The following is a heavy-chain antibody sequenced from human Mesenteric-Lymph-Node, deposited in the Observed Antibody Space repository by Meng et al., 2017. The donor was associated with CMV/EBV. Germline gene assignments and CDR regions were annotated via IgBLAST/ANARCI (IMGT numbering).Heavy chain of an antibody. CDR1: GFTFSNAW. Sequence: GGSLRLSCAASGFTFSNAWMTWVRQAPGKGLEWVGRMKGYGGTIDYAAPVEGRFTISRDDSKNTLYLQMNSLKTEDTAVYYCTTDLDIVVVPAAVPTAEYFQHWGQGTLVTVSS. D-gene: IGHD2-2*01. CDR3: TTDLDIVVVPAAVPTAEYFQH. CDR2: MKGYGGTI. J-gene: IGHJ1*01. V-gene: IGHV3-15*01.